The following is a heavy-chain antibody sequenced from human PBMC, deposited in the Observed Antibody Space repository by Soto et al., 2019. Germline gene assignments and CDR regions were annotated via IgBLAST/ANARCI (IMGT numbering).Heavy chain of an antibody. J-gene: IGHJ3*02. CDR3: ATLQYDFWSGYNDDAFDI. CDR2: IYPGDSDT. V-gene: IGHV5-51*01. Sequence: GASLKISCKGSGYSFTSYWIGWVRQMPGKGLEWMGIIYPGDSDTRYSPSFQGQVTISADKSISTAYLQWSSLKASDTAMYYCATLQYDFWSGYNDDAFDIWGQGTMVTVSS. CDR1: GYSFTSYW. D-gene: IGHD3-3*01.